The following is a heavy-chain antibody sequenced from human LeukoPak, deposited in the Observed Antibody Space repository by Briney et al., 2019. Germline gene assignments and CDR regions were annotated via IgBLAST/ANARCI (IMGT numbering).Heavy chain of an antibody. CDR1: GFNFSSYG. CDR2: IWYDGSNK. J-gene: IGHJ4*02. V-gene: IGHV3-33*06. CDR3: AKDSGGYYFDY. Sequence: GRSLRLSCAASGFNFSSYGIPWVRQAPGKGLEWVAVIWYDGSNKYYADSVKGRFTISRDNSKNTLYLQMNSLRAEDTAVYYCAKDSGGYYFDYWGQGTLVTVSS.